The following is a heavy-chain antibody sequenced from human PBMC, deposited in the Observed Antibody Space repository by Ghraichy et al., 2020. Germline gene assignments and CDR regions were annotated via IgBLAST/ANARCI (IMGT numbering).Heavy chain of an antibody. J-gene: IGHJ4*02. CDR1: GFTFSSYS. CDR2: ISSSSSYI. Sequence: GGSLRLSCAASGFTFSSYSMNWVRLAPGKGLEWVSSISSSSSYIYYADSVKGRFTISRDNAKNSLYLQMNSLRAEDTAVYYCAIIAAAGPFDYWGQGTLVTVSS. V-gene: IGHV3-21*01. CDR3: AIIAAAGPFDY. D-gene: IGHD6-13*01.